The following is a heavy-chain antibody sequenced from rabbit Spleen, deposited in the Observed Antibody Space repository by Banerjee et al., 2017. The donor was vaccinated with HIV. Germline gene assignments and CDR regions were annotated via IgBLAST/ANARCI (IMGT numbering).Heavy chain of an antibody. CDR2: INIVTGKD. Sequence: QEQLKESGGGLVQPGGSLTLTCKASGFDFSRYSVGWVRQAPGKGLEWIACINIVTGKDVYATWAKGRFIMSRTSSTTVTLQMTSLTAADTATYICARDLVTVIGWNFNLWGPGTLVTVS. CDR1: GFDFSRYS. J-gene: IGHJ4*01. D-gene: IGHD5-1*01. CDR3: ARDLVTVIGWNFNL. V-gene: IGHV1S45*01.